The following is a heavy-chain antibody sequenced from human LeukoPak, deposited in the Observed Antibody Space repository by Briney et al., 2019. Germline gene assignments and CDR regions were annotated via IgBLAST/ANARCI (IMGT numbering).Heavy chain of an antibody. D-gene: IGHD1-14*01. CDR3: VRGFHVSVDNRFDY. Sequence: PSDTLSPTYRLYCDFAIYPYWRSIRLPAGKGLGFIGRLSEKENPNHNPSLRSRVTMSLDTSKNQFSLMLTSVTAADTAVYYCVRGFHVSVDNRFDYWGQGALVTVSA. J-gene: IGHJ4*02. CDR1: CDFAIYPY. CDR2: LSEKENP. V-gene: IGHV4-4*07.